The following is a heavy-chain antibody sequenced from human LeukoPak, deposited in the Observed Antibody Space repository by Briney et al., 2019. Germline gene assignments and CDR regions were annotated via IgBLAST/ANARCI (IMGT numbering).Heavy chain of an antibody. D-gene: IGHD3-22*01. CDR3: ARDSDTYYYDSSGYSFCY. CDR1: GGTFSSYA. V-gene: IGHV1-69*13. J-gene: IGHJ4*02. Sequence: SVKVSCKASGGTFSSYAISWVRQGPGQGLEWMGGITPIFGTANYAQKFQGRVTITADESTSTAYMELSSLRSEDTAVYYCARDSDTYYYDSSGYSFCYWGQGTLVTVSS. CDR2: ITPIFGTA.